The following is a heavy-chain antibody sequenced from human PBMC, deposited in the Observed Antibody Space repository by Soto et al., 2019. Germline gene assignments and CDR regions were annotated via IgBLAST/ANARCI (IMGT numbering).Heavy chain of an antibody. CDR2: ISWNSGSI. Sequence: QAGGSLRLSCAASGFTFDDYAMHWVRQAPGKGLEWVSGISWNSGSIGYADSVKGRFTISRDNAKNSLYLQMNSLRAEDTALYYCAKDMGGFDPWGQGTPVTVSS. J-gene: IGHJ5*02. CDR1: GFTFDDYA. D-gene: IGHD3-16*01. CDR3: AKDMGGFDP. V-gene: IGHV3-9*01.